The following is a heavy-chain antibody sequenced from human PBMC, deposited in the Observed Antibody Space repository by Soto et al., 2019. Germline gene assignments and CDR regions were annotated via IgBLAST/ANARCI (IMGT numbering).Heavy chain of an antibody. Sequence: QVQLMQSGAEVRKPGASVKVSCRASGYTFTDYDINWVRQATGQGLEWLGWMTPNSGNTGYALKFQGRVTLTRDISRSTAYMELSSLTSEDTAAYYCARNLYNTGDFDHWGQGTLVTVSS. CDR1: GYTFTDYD. V-gene: IGHV1-8*02. D-gene: IGHD3-16*01. CDR2: MTPNSGNT. J-gene: IGHJ5*02. CDR3: ARNLYNTGDFDH.